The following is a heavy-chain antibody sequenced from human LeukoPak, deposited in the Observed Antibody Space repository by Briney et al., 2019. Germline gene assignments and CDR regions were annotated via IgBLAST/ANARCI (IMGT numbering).Heavy chain of an antibody. V-gene: IGHV4-34*01. CDR1: GGSFSGYY. J-gene: IGHJ4*02. CDR3: ARGVRDYDILNY. D-gene: IGHD3-9*01. CDR2: INHSGST. Sequence: SETLSLTCAVSGGSFSGYYWSWIRQPPGKGLEWIGEINHSGSTNYNPSLKSRVTLSVDTSKNQFSLKLSSVTAADTAVYYCARGVRDYDILNYWGQGTLVTVSS.